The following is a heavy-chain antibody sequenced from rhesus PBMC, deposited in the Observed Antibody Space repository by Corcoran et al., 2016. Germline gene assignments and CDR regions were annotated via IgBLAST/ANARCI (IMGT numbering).Heavy chain of an antibody. D-gene: IGHD2-39*02. V-gene: IGHV3S25*01. CDR3: AKDRDGWWNAFDF. Sequence: EVQLVESGGGLAKPGGSLRLSCAASGFTFSSYWMNWSRQAPGKGLEWVSAIHSGGSITYYADSVKGRFTISRYNSKNTLSQQMNSLRAEDTAVYYCAKDRDGWWNAFDFWGQGLRVTVSS. J-gene: IGHJ3*01. CDR1: GFTFSSYW. CDR2: IHSGGSIT.